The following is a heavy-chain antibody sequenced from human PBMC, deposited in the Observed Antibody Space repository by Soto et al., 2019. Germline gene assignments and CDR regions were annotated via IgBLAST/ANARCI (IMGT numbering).Heavy chain of an antibody. CDR2: IGLGSSTK. V-gene: IGHV3-48*01. CDR3: ARDQLYYNDISGRPLNAFDV. D-gene: IGHD3-22*01. CDR1: GFPFRNYG. Sequence: GGSLSLSCAASGFPFRNYGMNWVRQAPGKGLEWVSYIGLGSSTKYYADSVEGRFTISRDNAKNSLYLQMNSLRAEDTAVYYCARDQLYYNDISGRPLNAFDVWGQGTMVTVSS. J-gene: IGHJ3*01.